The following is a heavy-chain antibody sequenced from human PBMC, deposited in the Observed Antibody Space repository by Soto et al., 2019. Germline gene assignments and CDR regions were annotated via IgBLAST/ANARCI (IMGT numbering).Heavy chain of an antibody. D-gene: IGHD1-26*01. V-gene: IGHV5-51*01. CDR1: GYNFTNYW. Sequence: GESLKISCKGSGYNFTNYWIGWVRQMPGKGLEWMGIIYPGDSDTIYSPSFQGQVTISADKSISAAYLQWSSLKASDTAMYYCARQEGATVLFYYGMDVWGQGTTVTVSS. CDR2: IYPGDSDT. CDR3: ARQEGATVLFYYGMDV. J-gene: IGHJ6*02.